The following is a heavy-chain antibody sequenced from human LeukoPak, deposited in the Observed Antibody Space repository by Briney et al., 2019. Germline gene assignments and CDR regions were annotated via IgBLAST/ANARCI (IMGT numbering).Heavy chain of an antibody. J-gene: IGHJ1*01. V-gene: IGHV3-23*01. CDR1: GFTFTNYA. CDR2: ISSSGANT. Sequence: PGGSLRLSCAASGFTFTNYAITWVRQAPGKGLEWVSTISSSGANTYYADSVRGRFTISRDNSKSTLYLQMKSLRAEDTAVYYCAKDGHYDSSGFTLQYWGQGTLVTVSS. D-gene: IGHD3-22*01. CDR3: AKDGHYDSSGFTLQY.